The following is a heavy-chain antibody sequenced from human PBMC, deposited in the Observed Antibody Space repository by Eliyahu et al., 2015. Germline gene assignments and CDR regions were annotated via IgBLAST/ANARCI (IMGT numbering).Heavy chain of an antibody. CDR1: GDSISRSSYF. D-gene: IGHD3-10*01. V-gene: IGHV4-39*01. CDR2: IFYSGST. Sequence: QLQLQESGPGLVKPSETLSLTCTVSGDSISRSSYFWGWIRQPPGMGLEWIGNIFYSGSTYYSPSLKSRVTISVDTAKNQFSLRLSSATAADTAVYYCARFGAGTPGGEGGMDVWGQGTTVTVSS. CDR3: ARFGAGTPGGEGGMDV. J-gene: IGHJ6*02.